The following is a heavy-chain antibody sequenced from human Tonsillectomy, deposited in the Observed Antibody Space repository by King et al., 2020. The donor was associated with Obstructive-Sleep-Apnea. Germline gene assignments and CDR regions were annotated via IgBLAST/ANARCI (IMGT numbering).Heavy chain of an antibody. V-gene: IGHV5-51*01. D-gene: IGHD3-10*01. CDR1: GYSFTSYW. CDR3: ARLHGSGSYGWFDP. Sequence: QLVQSGAEVKKPGESLKISCKGSGYSFTSYWIGWVRQMPGKGLEWMGSIYPIDSDISYSPSFQGQVTISDDKSISTAYLQWGSLKASDTAMYYCARLHGSGSYGWFDPWGQGTLVTVSS. J-gene: IGHJ5*02. CDR2: IYPIDSDI.